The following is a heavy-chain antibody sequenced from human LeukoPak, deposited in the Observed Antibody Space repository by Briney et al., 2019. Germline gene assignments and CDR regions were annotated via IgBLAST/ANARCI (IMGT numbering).Heavy chain of an antibody. CDR2: IYTAGST. V-gene: IGHV4-61*02. Sequence: SQTLSLTCTVSGGSITSGNYYWSWIRQPAGKGLEWIGRIYTAGSTNYNPSLKSRVTMSVNTPKNQFSLKLNSVTAADTAVYYCARDSSGTYYDAYFKYWGQGTLVTVSS. J-gene: IGHJ4*02. CDR3: ARDSSGTYYDAYFKY. CDR1: GGSITSGNYY. D-gene: IGHD1-26*01.